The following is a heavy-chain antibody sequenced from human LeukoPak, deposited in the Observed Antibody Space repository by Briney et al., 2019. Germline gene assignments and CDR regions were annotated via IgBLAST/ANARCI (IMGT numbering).Heavy chain of an antibody. CDR1: GFTFSSYE. D-gene: IGHD2-2*01. Sequence: SGGSLRLSCAASGFTFSSYEMNWVRQAPGKGLEWVSYISSSGSTIYYADSVKGRFTISRDNAKNSLYLQMNSLRAEDTAVYYCAAWGYCSSTSCYLGRYYYYMDVWGKGTTVTISS. V-gene: IGHV3-48*03. CDR2: ISSSGSTI. J-gene: IGHJ6*03. CDR3: AAWGYCSSTSCYLGRYYYYMDV.